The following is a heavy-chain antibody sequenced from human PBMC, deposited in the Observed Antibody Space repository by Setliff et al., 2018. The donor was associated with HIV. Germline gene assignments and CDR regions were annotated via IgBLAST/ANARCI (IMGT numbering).Heavy chain of an antibody. CDR1: SGSMTGHY. V-gene: IGHV4-4*08. Sequence: SETLSLTCSVSSGSMTGHYWTRVRQPPGKGLEWIGYLHSLGSSRVSGTPNYSPSLKSRITISLDTSKRQFSLTMTSVTAADTAVYYCARGLSSQTYWGTRPLGLDYWGQGSLVTVS. CDR3: ARGLSSQTYWGTRPLGLDY. D-gene: IGHD2-2*01. J-gene: IGHJ4*01. CDR2: LHSLGSSRVSGTP.